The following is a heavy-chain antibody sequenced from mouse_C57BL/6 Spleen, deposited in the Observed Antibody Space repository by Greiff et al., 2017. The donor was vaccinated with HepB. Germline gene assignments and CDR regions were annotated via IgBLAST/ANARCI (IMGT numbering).Heavy chain of an antibody. V-gene: IGHV1-59*01. CDR1: GYTFTSYW. D-gene: IGHD2-2*01. CDR3: ARLGYGGFAY. CDR2: IDPSDSYT. J-gene: IGHJ3*01. Sequence: QVQLQQPGAELVRPGTSVKLSCKASGYTFTSYWMHWVKQRPGQGLEWIGVIDPSDSYTNYNQKFKGKATLTVDTSSSTAYLQLSSLTSEDSAVYYCARLGYGGFAYWGQGTLVTVSA.